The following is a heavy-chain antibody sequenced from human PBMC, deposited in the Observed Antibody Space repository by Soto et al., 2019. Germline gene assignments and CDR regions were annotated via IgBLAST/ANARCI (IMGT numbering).Heavy chain of an antibody. CDR3: AIGNRVAFDL. J-gene: IGHJ3*01. Sequence: EVQLVESGGGLVRPGGSLRLSCAASGFTFSYYWMHWVRQAPGKGLVWVSRIHSDGSSTTYADFVKGRFIISRDNARNTVDLQMKRVSGEDTVLYYCAIGNRVAFDLWAQRRVVTVST. CDR1: GFTFSYYW. CDR2: IHSDGSST. D-gene: IGHD1-1*01. V-gene: IGHV3-74*01.